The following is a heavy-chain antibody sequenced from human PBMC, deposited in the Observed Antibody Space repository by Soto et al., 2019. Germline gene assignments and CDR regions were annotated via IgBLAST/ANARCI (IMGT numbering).Heavy chain of an antibody. CDR3: ARGDSDCSSTSCLSWFDP. V-gene: IGHV1-2*02. CDR1: GYTFTGYY. D-gene: IGHD2-2*01. J-gene: IGHJ5*02. Sequence: GASVKVSCKASGYTFTGYYMHWVRQAPGQGLEWMGWISPNSGGTNYAQKFQGRVTMTRDTSISTAYMELSRLRSDDTAVYYCARGDSDCSSTSCLSWFDPWGQGTLVTVSS. CDR2: ISPNSGGT.